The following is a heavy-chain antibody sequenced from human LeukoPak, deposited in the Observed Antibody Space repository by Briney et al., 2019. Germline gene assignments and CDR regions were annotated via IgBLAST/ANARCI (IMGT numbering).Heavy chain of an antibody. CDR3: ARDGYRYTDI. V-gene: IGHV4-59*01. D-gene: IGHD5-12*01. CDR2: ISYTGST. CDR1: GASIRSSY. J-gene: IGHJ4*02. Sequence: PSETLSLTCTVSGASIRSSYWSWIRQPPGKGLEWIGYISYTGSTNYNPSLKSRLIISADTSKNQFSLRLSSVTAADTAVYFCARDGYRYTDIWGQGILVTVSS.